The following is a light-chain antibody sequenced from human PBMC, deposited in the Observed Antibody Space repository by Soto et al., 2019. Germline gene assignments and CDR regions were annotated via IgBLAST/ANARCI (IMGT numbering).Light chain of an antibody. J-gene: IGKJ4*01. V-gene: IGKV1-39*01. CDR1: QSISNY. CDR2: AAT. Sequence: QMSQSPSSLSACVGDRVTITCRARQSISNYLSWYQLKPGKVTELLIYAATTLHSRVPSMISGSGAAKDFTLTSSRQQHEHSASYYCQRSNRSRATFGGGTMV. CDR3: QRSNRSRAT.